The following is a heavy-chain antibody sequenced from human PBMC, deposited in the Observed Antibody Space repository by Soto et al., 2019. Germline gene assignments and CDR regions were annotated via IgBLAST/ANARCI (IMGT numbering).Heavy chain of an antibody. V-gene: IGHV3-74*03. Sequence: EVQLVESGGGLAPPGGSLRLSCAASGFTFSTSCMHWVRQPPGKGLVWLSRIDRDGSRTTYADSVKGRFTISRDNAKNTLHLQMDRLRGEHTGVYYCAKSRGATYHFDYWGQGTLVTVSS. CDR1: GFTFSTSC. CDR2: IDRDGSRT. CDR3: AKSRGATYHFDY. J-gene: IGHJ4*02.